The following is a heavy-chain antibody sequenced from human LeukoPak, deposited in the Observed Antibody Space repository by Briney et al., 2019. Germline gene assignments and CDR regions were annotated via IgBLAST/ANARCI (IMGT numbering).Heavy chain of an antibody. J-gene: IGHJ6*03. CDR3: ARVIAFRGYMDV. D-gene: IGHD3-16*02. CDR1: RFSVSGNY. V-gene: IGHV3-66*01. CDR2: IHSGGTT. Sequence: GGSLRLSCAASRFSVSGNYMSWVRQAPGKGLEWVSVIHSGGTTYYADSVKGRFTISRDNSKNTLYLQMNSLRAEDTAVYYCARVIAFRGYMDVWGKGTTVTVSS.